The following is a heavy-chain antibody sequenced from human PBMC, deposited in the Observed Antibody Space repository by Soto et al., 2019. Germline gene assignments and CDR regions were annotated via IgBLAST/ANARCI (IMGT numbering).Heavy chain of an antibody. D-gene: IGHD3-9*01. CDR1: GGSITSSY. CDR2: IYYSGST. V-gene: IGHV4-59*01. CDR3: ARGLRYFDW. Sequence: QVQLQESGPGLVKPSETLSLTCTVSGGSITSSYWCCIRQPPGKGLDWIGYIYYSGSTNYNPSLKSRVTISVDTSKNQFSLNLSSVTAADTAVYFCARGLRYFDWWGQGTLVTVSS. J-gene: IGHJ4*02.